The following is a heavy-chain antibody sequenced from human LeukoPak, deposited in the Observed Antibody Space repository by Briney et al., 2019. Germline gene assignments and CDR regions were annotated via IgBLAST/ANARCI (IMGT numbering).Heavy chain of an antibody. D-gene: IGHD3-9*01. CDR3: ARGLLNYDILTGYQDYYGMDV. V-gene: IGHV1-2*04. CDR1: GYTFTGYY. Sequence: ASVKVSCKASGYTFTGYYMHWVRQAPGQGLEWMGWINPNSGGTNYAQKFQGWVTMTRDTSISTAYMELSRLRSDDTAVYYCARGLLNYDILTGYQDYYGMDVWGQGTTVTVSS. CDR2: INPNSGGT. J-gene: IGHJ6*02.